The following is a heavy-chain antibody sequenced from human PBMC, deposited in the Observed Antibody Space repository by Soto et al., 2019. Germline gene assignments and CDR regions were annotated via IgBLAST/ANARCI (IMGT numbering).Heavy chain of an antibody. J-gene: IGHJ4*02. CDR3: ARDLAKGGGSAGFDY. Sequence: QVQLVQSGAEVKKPGASVKVSCKASGYTFTGYYKHWVRQAPGQGLEWMGWINPNSGGTKYPQKFQGRVTMTRDTSIRTVYMSLTGLKSDDTAVYFCARDLAKGGGSAGFDYWGQGTLVAVSS. V-gene: IGHV1-2*02. D-gene: IGHD2-15*01. CDR2: INPNSGGT. CDR1: GYTFTGYY.